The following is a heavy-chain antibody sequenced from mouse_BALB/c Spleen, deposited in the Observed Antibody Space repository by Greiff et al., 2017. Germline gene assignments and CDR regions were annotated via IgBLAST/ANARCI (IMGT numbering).Heavy chain of an antibody. V-gene: IGHV5-6-2*01. Sequence: EVQLVESGGGLVKLGGSLKLSCAASGFTFSSYYMSWVRQTPEKRLELVAAINSNGGSTYYPDTVKGRFTISRDNAKNTLYLQMSSLKSEDTALYYCARHLFQRGWYFDVWGAGTTVTVSS. CDR3: ARHLFQRGWYFDV. D-gene: IGHD1-1*01. J-gene: IGHJ1*01. CDR2: INSNGGST. CDR1: GFTFSSYY.